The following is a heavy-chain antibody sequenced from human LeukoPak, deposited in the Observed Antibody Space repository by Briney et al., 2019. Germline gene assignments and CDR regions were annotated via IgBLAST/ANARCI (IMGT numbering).Heavy chain of an antibody. CDR3: ARSFVDCSSTSCYSDLFDY. J-gene: IGHJ4*02. V-gene: IGHV4-38-2*01. CDR2: IYHSGST. D-gene: IGHD2-2*01. CDR1: GYSISSGYY. Sequence: NPSETLSLTCAVSGYSISSGYYWGWIRQPPGKGLEWIGGIYHSGSTYYNPSLKSRVTISVDTSKNQFSLKLSSVTAADTAVYYCARSFVDCSSTSCYSDLFDYWGQGTLVTVSS.